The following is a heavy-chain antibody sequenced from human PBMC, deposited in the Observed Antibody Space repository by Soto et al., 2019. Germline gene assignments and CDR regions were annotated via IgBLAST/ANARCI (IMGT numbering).Heavy chain of an antibody. D-gene: IGHD6-19*01. CDR3: TSEMRHSSGWYGAFDI. J-gene: IGHJ3*02. Sequence: GGSLRLSCTTPGFTFTNAWMDWVRQAPGKGLEWVGRIKSKSDGGAADYPAPVKDRFIISRDDSKNTLYLQIYSLKTEDTAVYYCTSEMRHSSGWYGAFDIWGQGTTVTVS. CDR2: IKSKSDGGAA. V-gene: IGHV3-15*01. CDR1: GFTFTNAW.